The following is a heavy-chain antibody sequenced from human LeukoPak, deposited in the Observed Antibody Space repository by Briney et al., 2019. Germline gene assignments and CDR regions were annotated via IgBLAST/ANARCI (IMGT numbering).Heavy chain of an antibody. CDR3: AKDHPLEHETFGLTADY. D-gene: IGHD1/OR15-1a*01. J-gene: IGHJ4*02. V-gene: IGHV3-23*01. Sequence: GGSLRLSCAASGFTFSSYAMSWVRQAPGKGLEWVSAISGSGGSTYYADSVKGRFTISRDNSKNTLYLQMNSLRAEDTAVYYCAKDHPLEHETFGLTADYWGQGTLVTVSS. CDR2: ISGSGGST. CDR1: GFTFSSYA.